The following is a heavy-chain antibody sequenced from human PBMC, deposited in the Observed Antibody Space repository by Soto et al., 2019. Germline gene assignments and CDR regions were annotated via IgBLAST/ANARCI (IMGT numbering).Heavy chain of an antibody. CDR2: NSCDGSNT. J-gene: IGHJ6*02. Sequence: QVQLVESGGGVVQPGWFLRLSCAASGFSISDYGMEWVRQAPGKGLEWVALNSCDGSNTYYADSVKGRFTISRDHSRDTLFLQMSGLKREDTAVYYCAKGGGDRLSPGMDVWGQGTTVTVSS. CDR3: AKGGGDRLSPGMDV. CDR1: GFSISDYG. D-gene: IGHD2-21*02. V-gene: IGHV3-30*18.